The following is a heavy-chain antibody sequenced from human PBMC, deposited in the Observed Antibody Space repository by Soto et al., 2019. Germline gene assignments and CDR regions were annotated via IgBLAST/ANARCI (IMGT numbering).Heavy chain of an antibody. Sequence: SETLSLTCTVSGGSISSYYWSWIRQPPGKGLEWIGYIYYSGSTNYNPYLKSRVTITGDTSKNQFSRKLSSVTAADTAVYYCAGASPAEKYCSGGSCWPSFDAFDIWGQGTMVTVSS. CDR2: IYYSGST. V-gene: IGHV4-59*01. CDR3: AGASPAEKYCSGGSCWPSFDAFDI. D-gene: IGHD2-15*01. J-gene: IGHJ3*02. CDR1: GGSISSYY.